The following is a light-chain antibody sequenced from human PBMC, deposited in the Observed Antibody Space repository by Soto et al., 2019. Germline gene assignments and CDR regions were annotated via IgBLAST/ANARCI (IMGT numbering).Light chain of an antibody. J-gene: IGLJ1*01. CDR3: AGWDGSLKGFV. CDR1: ASNIGREP. CDR2: ENN. Sequence: QSVLTQPPSASGAPGQRVTISCSGSASNIGREPVNWYQQVPGTAPKLLIYENNHRPSGVPDRFSGSKSGTSAYLVISGLQSEDVAGYFCAGWDGSLKGFVFGTGTKLTVL. V-gene: IGLV1-44*01.